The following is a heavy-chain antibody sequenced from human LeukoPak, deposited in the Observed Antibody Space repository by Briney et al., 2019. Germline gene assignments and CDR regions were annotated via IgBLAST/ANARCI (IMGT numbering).Heavy chain of an antibody. CDR3: ARARSGSSSSCYNY. D-gene: IGHD2-2*02. J-gene: IGHJ4*02. CDR1: GFTFSNYS. CDR2: ISDSGGTT. V-gene: IGHV3-23*01. Sequence: GGSLRLSCAASGFTFSNYSMNWVRQAPGKGLEWVSGISDSGGTTDYADSVKGRFAISRDNSNNTLYLQMNGLRAEDTAVYYCARARSGSSSSCYNYWGQGTLVTVSS.